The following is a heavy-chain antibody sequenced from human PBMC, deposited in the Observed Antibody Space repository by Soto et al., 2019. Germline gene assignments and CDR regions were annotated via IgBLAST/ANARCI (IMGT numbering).Heavy chain of an antibody. D-gene: IGHD5-18*01. Sequence: ASVKVSCKVSGYTLTELSMHWVRQAPGKGLEWMGGFDPEDGETIYAQKFQGRVTMTEDTSTDTAYMELSSLRSEDTAVYYCATVPPMATLGGYYYYYMDVWGKGTTVTVSS. CDR1: GYTLTELS. J-gene: IGHJ6*03. CDR3: ATVPPMATLGGYYYYYMDV. CDR2: FDPEDGET. V-gene: IGHV1-24*01.